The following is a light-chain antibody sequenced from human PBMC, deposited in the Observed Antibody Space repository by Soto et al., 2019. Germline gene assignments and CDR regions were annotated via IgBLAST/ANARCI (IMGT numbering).Light chain of an antibody. Sequence: DIRMTQSPSSLSASVGDRVTITCRASQSISSYLNWYQQKPGKAPKLLIYAASSLKSGVPSRFSGSGSGTDFTLTISSLQPEDFATYYCQHSYSTPWTFGQGTKVEIK. CDR2: AAS. J-gene: IGKJ1*01. V-gene: IGKV1-39*01. CDR3: QHSYSTPWT. CDR1: QSISSY.